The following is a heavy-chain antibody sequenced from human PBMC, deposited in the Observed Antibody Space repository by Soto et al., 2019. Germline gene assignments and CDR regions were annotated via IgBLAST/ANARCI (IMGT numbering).Heavy chain of an antibody. CDR2: ISLYSDGT. D-gene: IGHD1-26*01. CDR1: GYTFSNYG. J-gene: IGHJ5*02. Sequence: QVQLVQSGGEVKRPGASVKDSCKTSGYTFSNYGITWVRQAPGQPLEWLGWISLYSDGTNYAQKFQGRVSMTTDTSTTTAYMELRSLRSDDTAVYYCARVVPGAEAWCGPWGQGTLVTVSS. V-gene: IGHV1-18*01. CDR3: ARVVPGAEAWCGP.